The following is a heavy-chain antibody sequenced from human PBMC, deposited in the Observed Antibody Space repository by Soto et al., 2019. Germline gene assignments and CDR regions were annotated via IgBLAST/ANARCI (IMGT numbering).Heavy chain of an antibody. CDR1: GFRDGFPFSDYD. D-gene: IGHD1-26*01. V-gene: IGHV3-30*18. CDR2: ISFDGSTK. CDR3: AKNSFSGSKRILDS. J-gene: IGHJ4*02. Sequence: PGESLKISCAASGFRDGFPFSDYDMHWVRQAPGKGLEWVALISFDGSTKNYVDSVEGRFTISRDNSRDTLFLQMDSLRPEDTAVYYCAKNSFSGSKRILDSWGQGTLVTVSS.